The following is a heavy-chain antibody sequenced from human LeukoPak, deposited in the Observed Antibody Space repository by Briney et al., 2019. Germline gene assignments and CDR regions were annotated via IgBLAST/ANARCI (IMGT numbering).Heavy chain of an antibody. CDR2: IDPKSGGT. V-gene: IGHV1-2*02. CDR1: GYTFTGYY. D-gene: IGHD3-3*01. Sequence: GTSVKVSCKASGYTFTGYYIHWVRQAPGQGLEWMGWIDPKSGGTTYAQKFQGRVTMTSDTSISTAHMELSRLRSDDTAVYYCGRGGGTVFGVVNDWGQGTLVTVSP. J-gene: IGHJ4*02. CDR3: GRGGGTVFGVVND.